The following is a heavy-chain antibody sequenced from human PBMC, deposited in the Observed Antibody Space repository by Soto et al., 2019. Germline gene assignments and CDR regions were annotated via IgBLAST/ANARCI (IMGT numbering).Heavy chain of an antibody. J-gene: IGHJ4*02. CDR1: GLTVSSNY. V-gene: IGHV3-66*01. CDR3: AAGDYASGSRDY. D-gene: IGHD3-10*01. Sequence: EVQLVESGGGSVQPGGSLRLSCAASGLTVSSNYMSWFRQAPGWGLEWVSSIYSIGSADYADSVKGRFTISRDNSENTMDLQMNSLRAEDSAVYYCAAGDYASGSRDYWGQGTLVTVSS. CDR2: IYSIGSA.